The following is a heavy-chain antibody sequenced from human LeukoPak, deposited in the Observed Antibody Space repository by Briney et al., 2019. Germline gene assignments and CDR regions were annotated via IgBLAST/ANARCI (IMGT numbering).Heavy chain of an antibody. D-gene: IGHD3-10*01. CDR1: VYTFTGYY. CDR3: ARVSVQYYYGSGSYYNVYFDY. CDR2: INPNSGGT. Sequence: APVKVSCKASVYTFTGYYMHWVRQAPGQGLEWMGWINPNSGGTNYAQKFQGRVTMTRDTSISTAYMELSRLRSDDTAVYYCARVSVQYYYGSGSYYNVYFDYWGQGTLVTVSS. J-gene: IGHJ4*02. V-gene: IGHV1-2*02.